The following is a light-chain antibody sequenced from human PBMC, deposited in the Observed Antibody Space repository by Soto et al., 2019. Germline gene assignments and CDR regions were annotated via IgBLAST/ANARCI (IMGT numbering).Light chain of an antibody. J-gene: IGKJ1*01. CDR1: QSITIW. Sequence: DIQMTQSPSTLSASVGDRVTITCRASQSITIWFAWYQQKPGKAPKLLIFDASSLESGVPSRFSGSVSGTEFTLAISSLQPDDFATYYCQHYNSYSWTFGQGTKVEIK. CDR2: DAS. V-gene: IGKV1-5*01. CDR3: QHYNSYSWT.